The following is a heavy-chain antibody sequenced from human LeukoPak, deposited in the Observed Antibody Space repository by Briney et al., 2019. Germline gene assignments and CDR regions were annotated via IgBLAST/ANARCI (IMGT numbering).Heavy chain of an antibody. CDR1: GGSISGSSYY. CDR2: IYYSGST. V-gene: IGHV4-39*02. D-gene: IGHD4-17*01. CDR3: ARGPSVHYGDYMVY. Sequence: PSETLSLTCTVSGGSISGSSYYWGWIRQPPGKGLEWIGSIYYSGSTYYNPSLKSRVTISVDTSKNQFSLKLSSVTAADTAVYYCARGPSVHYGDYMVYWGQGTLVTASS. J-gene: IGHJ4*02.